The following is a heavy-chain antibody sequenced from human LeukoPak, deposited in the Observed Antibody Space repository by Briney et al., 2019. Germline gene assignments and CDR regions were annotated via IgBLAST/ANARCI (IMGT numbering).Heavy chain of an antibody. CDR3: ARRISYDNGGDASDI. CDR2: INPNSGGT. V-gene: IGHV1-2*04. J-gene: IGHJ3*02. Sequence: ASVKVSCKASGYTFTGYYMHWVRQAPGQGLEWMGWINPNSGGTNYAQKFQGWVTMTRDTSISTAYMELSRLRSEDTAVYYCARRISYDNGGDASDIWGQGTMVTVSS. CDR1: GYTFTGYY. D-gene: IGHD3-22*01.